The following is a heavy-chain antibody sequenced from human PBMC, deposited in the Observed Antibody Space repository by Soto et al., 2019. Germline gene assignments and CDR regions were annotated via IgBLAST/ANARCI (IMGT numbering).Heavy chain of an antibody. CDR2: IYYSGST. D-gene: IGHD3-9*01. J-gene: IGHJ4*02. CDR1: GGSISSSTYY. Sequence: LQLQESGPGLAKPSETLSLICTVSGGSISSSTYYWGWIRQPPGKGLEWIGSIYYSGSTYYNPSLKSRVNISEDTSKNQFSLKLSSVTAADTAVYYCARVSEILTGYFGYFDQWGQGTLVTVSP. CDR3: ARVSEILTGYFGYFDQ. V-gene: IGHV4-39*01.